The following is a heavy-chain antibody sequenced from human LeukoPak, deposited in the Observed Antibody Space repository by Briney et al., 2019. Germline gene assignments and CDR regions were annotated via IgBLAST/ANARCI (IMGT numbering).Heavy chain of an antibody. CDR1: GFTFSSYS. Sequence: NPGGSLRFSCAASGFTFSSYSMNWVRQAPGKGLEWVSSISSSSSYIYYADSVKGRFTISRDNAKNSLYLQMNSLRAEDTAVYYCARGSLLWFGELFIDYWGQGTLVTVSS. CDR3: ARGSLLWFGELFIDY. CDR2: ISSSSSYI. D-gene: IGHD3-10*01. J-gene: IGHJ4*02. V-gene: IGHV3-21*01.